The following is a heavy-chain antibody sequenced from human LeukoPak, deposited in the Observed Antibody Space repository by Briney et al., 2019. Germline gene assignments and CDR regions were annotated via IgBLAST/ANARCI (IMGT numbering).Heavy chain of an antibody. CDR1: GFTVSSNY. D-gene: IGHD2-2*01. CDR3: ARDIVVVPAAHLGENFDY. CDR2: ISGSGGST. V-gene: IGHV3-23*01. Sequence: TGGSLRLSCAASGFTVSSNYMSWVRQAPGKGLEWVSAISGSGGSTYYADSVKGRFTISRDNSKNTLYLQMNSLRAEDTAVYYCARDIVVVPAAHLGENFDYWGQGTLVTVSS. J-gene: IGHJ4*02.